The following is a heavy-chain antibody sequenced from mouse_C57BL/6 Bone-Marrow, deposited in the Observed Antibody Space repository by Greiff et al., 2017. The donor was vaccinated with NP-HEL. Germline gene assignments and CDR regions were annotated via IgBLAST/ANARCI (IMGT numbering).Heavy chain of an antibody. D-gene: IGHD1-1*01. J-gene: IGHJ2*01. V-gene: IGHV1-55*01. CDR1: GYTFTSYW. CDR2: IYPGSGST. CDR3: ARRTITTVVATDY. Sequence: QVQLQQPGAELVKPGASVKMSCKASGYTFTSYWITRVKQRPGQGLEWIGDIYPGSGSTNYNEKFKSKATLTVDTSSSTAYMQLSSLTSEDSAVYYCARRTITTVVATDYWGQGTTLTVSS.